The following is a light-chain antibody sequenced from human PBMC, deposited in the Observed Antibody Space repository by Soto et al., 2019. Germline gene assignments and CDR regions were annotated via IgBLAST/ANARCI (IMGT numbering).Light chain of an antibody. CDR2: SAS. CDR1: QSVNNN. CDR3: QQYAKAPLT. J-gene: IGKJ1*01. Sequence: EIVMTQSPVTLSVSPGERATLSCTASQSVNNNVAWYQQKPGHTPRLLIYSASIGATGTPARFSASGSGTDFTLTISRLEPEDFAVYYCQQYAKAPLTFGQGTKVDIK. V-gene: IGKV3-15*01.